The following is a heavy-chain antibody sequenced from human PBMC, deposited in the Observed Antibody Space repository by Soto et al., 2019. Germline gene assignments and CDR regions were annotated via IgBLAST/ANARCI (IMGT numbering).Heavy chain of an antibody. J-gene: IGHJ4*02. CDR2: INPSGGSA. CDR3: ARDVPSSSHPKDNDY. V-gene: IGHV1-46*01. CDR1: GYTFTSYY. D-gene: IGHD6-13*01. Sequence: QVQLVQSGAEVKKPGASVKVSCKASGYTFTSYYMHWVRQAPGQGLEWMGIINPSGGSASYAQKFQGRVTMTRDTSTSTVYMELSSLRSEDTAVYYCARDVPSSSHPKDNDYWGQGTLVTVSS.